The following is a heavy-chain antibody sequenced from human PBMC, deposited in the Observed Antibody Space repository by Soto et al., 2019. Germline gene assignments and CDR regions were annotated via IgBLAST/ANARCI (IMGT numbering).Heavy chain of an antibody. CDR3: ARFSVGCGGDCSTPLDY. Sequence: HGESLKISCKGSGYSFTSYWIGWVRQMPGKGLEWMGIIYPGDSDTRYSPSFQGQVTISADKSMSTAYLQWSSLKASDTAMYYCARFSVGCGGDCSTPLDYWGQGTLVTVSS. CDR1: GYSFTSYW. V-gene: IGHV5-51*01. J-gene: IGHJ4*02. D-gene: IGHD2-21*02. CDR2: IYPGDSDT.